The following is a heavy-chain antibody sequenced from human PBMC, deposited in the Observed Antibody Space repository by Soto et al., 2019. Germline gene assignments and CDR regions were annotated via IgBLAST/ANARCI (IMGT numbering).Heavy chain of an antibody. V-gene: IGHV3-13*01. CDR3: DRGPKNRGYYYIDV. Sequence: GGSLRLSCAASGFTVSSYDMHWVRQAPGKGLEWVSTIGSSGDTYYPGSVKGRFTISRENAKNSLYLQMNSLRAGDTAMYYYDRGPKNRGYYYIDVWGQGTPVTVSS. CDR2: IGSSGDT. CDR1: GFTVSSYD. J-gene: IGHJ6*03.